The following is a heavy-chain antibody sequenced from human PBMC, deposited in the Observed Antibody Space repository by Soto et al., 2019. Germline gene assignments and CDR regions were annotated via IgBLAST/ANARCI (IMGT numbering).Heavy chain of an antibody. CDR2: ISPHKDNT. V-gene: IGHV1-18*01. CDR1: GYTFSSIG. Sequence: ASVKVSCKTSGYTFSSIGISWVRQAPGQGLEWMGWISPHKDNTYYAQRLQGRVTMTTDTSTSTAYMELRSLRSDDTAVYFCARDLDGSGSYYTNYWGQGALVTVSS. D-gene: IGHD3-10*01. CDR3: ARDLDGSGSYYTNY. J-gene: IGHJ4*02.